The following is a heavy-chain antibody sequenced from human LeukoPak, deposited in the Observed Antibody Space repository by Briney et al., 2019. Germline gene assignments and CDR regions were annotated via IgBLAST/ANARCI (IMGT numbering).Heavy chain of an antibody. J-gene: IGHJ5*02. D-gene: IGHD3-22*01. CDR2: ISAYNRNT. CDR1: GYTFTSYG. Sequence: ASVKVSCKASGYTFTSYGISWVRQAPGQGLEWMGWISAYNRNTNYAQKLQGRVTTTTDTSTSTAYMELRSLRSDDTAVYYCARLALASYDSSGKGIINWFDPWGQGTLVTVSS. CDR3: ARLALASYDSSGKGIINWFDP. V-gene: IGHV1-18*01.